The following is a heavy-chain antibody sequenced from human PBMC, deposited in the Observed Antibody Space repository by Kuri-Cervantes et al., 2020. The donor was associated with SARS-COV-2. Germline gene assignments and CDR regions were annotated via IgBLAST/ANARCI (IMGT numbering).Heavy chain of an antibody. CDR3: ARGAESSPFDY. CDR1: GGSFSGYY. CDR2: INHSGST. J-gene: IGHJ4*02. Sequence: SQTLSLTCADHGGSFSGYYWSWIRQPPGKGMEWIGEINHSGSTNYNPSLTSRVTISVDTSKNQFSLKLSSVTAADTAVYYCARGAESSPFDYWGQGTLVTVSS. D-gene: IGHD6-13*01. V-gene: IGHV4-34*01.